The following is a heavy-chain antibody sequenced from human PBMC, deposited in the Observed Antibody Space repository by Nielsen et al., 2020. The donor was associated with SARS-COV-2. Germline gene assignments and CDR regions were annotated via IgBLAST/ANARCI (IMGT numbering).Heavy chain of an antibody. Sequence: SETLSLTCTVSGCSISSYYWRWIRQPPGKGLEWIGYIYYSGSTNYTPSFKSRVTISVYTSKNQFSLMLSSVTAADTAVYYCARHGSSSWDLGYYYGMDVWGQGTTVTVSS. V-gene: IGHV4-59*08. CDR1: GCSISSYY. J-gene: IGHJ6*02. CDR2: IYYSGST. CDR3: ARHGSSSWDLGYYYGMDV. D-gene: IGHD6-13*01.